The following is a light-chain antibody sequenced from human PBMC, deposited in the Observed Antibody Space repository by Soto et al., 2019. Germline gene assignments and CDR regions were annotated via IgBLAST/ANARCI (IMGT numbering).Light chain of an antibody. V-gene: IGKV3-20*01. CDR1: QSVSSSN. Sequence: EIVLTQSPGTLSLSPGERATLSSRASQSVSSSNLAWYQQKPGQAPRLLIYGASSRATGIPDRFSGSGSGTDFTLTISRLEPEDFAVYYCQQYDSSPAYTFGQGTKLEIK. J-gene: IGKJ2*01. CDR2: GAS. CDR3: QQYDSSPAYT.